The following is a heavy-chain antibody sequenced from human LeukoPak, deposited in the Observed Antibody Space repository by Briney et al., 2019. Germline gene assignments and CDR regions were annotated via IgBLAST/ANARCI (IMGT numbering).Heavy chain of an antibody. D-gene: IGHD4-17*01. CDR3: AREAGVRDYGDYHDAFDI. V-gene: IGHV3-21*01. CDR2: ISSSSSYI. CDR1: GFTFSSFG. Sequence: GGSLRLSCAASGFTFSSFGMTWVRQAQGKGLEWVSSISSSSSYIYYADSVKGRFTISRDNAKNSLYLQMNSLRAEDTAVYYCAREAGVRDYGDYHDAFDIWGQGTMVTVSS. J-gene: IGHJ3*02.